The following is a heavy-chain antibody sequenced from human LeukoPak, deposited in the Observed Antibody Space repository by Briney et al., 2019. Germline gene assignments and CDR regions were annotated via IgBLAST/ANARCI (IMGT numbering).Heavy chain of an antibody. Sequence: SETLSLTCTVSGGSISSYYWSWLRQPPGKGLEWIGYIYYSGRTNYNPSLKTRLPISVDTSQNHFSLKLSSVPAAHTAVYSSARGPRNYYYSSGYRWGEGTLVTVSS. CDR2: IYYSGRT. CDR3: ARGPRNYYYSSGYR. D-gene: IGHD3-22*01. J-gene: IGHJ1*01. CDR1: GGSISSYY. V-gene: IGHV4-59*01.